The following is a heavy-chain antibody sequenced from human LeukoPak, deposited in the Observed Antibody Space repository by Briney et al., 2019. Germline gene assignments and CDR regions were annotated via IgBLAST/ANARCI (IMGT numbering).Heavy chain of an antibody. J-gene: IGHJ4*02. Sequence: SETLSLTCAVYGGSFSGYYWSWIRQPPGKGLEWIGEINHSGSTNYNPSLQSRVTISVDTSKNQFSLILTSVTAADTAVYYCARQTGAGLFILPGGQGTLVTVSS. D-gene: IGHD3-3*01. CDR3: ARQTGAGLFILP. CDR2: INHSGST. CDR1: GGSFSGYY. V-gene: IGHV4-34*01.